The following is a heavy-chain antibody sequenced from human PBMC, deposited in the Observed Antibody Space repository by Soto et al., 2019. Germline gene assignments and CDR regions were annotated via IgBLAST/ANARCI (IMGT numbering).Heavy chain of an antibody. J-gene: IGHJ4*02. CDR1: GYPFTSYG. Sequence: SVKVACNASGYPFTSYGIIWGRQAPGQGLEWMGWISAYNGNTNYAQKLQGRVTMTTDTSTSTAYMELGSLRSGGKAVYYCASETSGYSYGEIQYWGQGTLVTVSS. CDR2: ISAYNGNT. V-gene: IGHV1-18*01. CDR3: ASETSGYSYGEIQY. D-gene: IGHD5-18*01.